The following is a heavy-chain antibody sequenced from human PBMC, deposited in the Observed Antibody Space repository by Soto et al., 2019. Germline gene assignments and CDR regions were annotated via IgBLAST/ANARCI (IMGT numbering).Heavy chain of an antibody. D-gene: IGHD2-2*01. CDR2: IYPGDSDT. CDR3: ARMNGYCSSTSCYPGWFDP. CDR1: WYIFTTFW. V-gene: IGHV5-51*01. Sequence: GGALKISCKGSWYIFTTFWVGWGGPMPGESLGWMGIIYPGDSDTRYSPSFQGQVTISADKSISTAYLQWSSLKASDTAMYYCARMNGYCSSTSCYPGWFDPWGQGTLVTVSS. J-gene: IGHJ5*02.